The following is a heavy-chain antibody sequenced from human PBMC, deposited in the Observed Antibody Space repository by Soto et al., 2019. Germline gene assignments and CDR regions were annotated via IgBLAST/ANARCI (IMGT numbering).Heavy chain of an antibody. V-gene: IGHV1-3*01. CDR3: ARIAVVAATRSPWFDP. J-gene: IGHJ5*02. CDR2: INAGNGNT. Sequence: ASVKVSCKASGYTFTSNAMHWVRQAPGQRLEWMGWINAGNGNTKYSQKFQGRVTITRDTSASTAYMELSSLRSEDTAVYYCARIAVVAATRSPWFDPWGQGTLVTVSS. D-gene: IGHD2-15*01. CDR1: GYTFTSNA.